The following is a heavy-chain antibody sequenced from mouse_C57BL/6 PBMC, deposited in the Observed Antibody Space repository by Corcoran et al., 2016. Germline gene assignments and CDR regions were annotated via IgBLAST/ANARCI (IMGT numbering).Heavy chain of an antibody. V-gene: IGHV9-3*01. J-gene: IGHJ3*01. D-gene: IGHD2-5*01. CDR3: ARSNYVY. CDR2: INTYSGVP. Sequence: QIQLVQSGPALKKPGETVKISCKASGYTFTTYGMSWVKQAPGKGLKWMGWINTYSGVPTYADDFKGRFAFSLETSASTAYLQINNLKNEDTATYFWARSNYVYWGQGTLVTVSA. CDR1: GYTFTTYG.